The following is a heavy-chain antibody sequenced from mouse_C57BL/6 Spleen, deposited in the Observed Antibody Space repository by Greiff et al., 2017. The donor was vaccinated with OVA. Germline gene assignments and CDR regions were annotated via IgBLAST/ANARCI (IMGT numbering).Heavy chain of an antibody. CDR1: GYTFTSYW. CDR2: IDPSDSAT. V-gene: IGHV1-52*01. Sequence: QVQLQQPGAELVRPGSSVKLSCKASGYTFTSYWMHWVKQRPIQGLEWIGNIDPSDSATHYNQKFKDKATLTVDKSSSTAYMQLSSLTSEDSAVYYGARYDPYYDAMDYWGQGTSVTVSS. J-gene: IGHJ4*01. CDR3: ARYDPYYDAMDY. D-gene: IGHD2-12*01.